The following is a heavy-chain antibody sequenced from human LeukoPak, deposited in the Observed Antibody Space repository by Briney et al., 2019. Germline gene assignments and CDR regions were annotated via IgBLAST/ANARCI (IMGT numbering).Heavy chain of an antibody. Sequence: ASVKVSCKASGYTFTSYDINWVRQATGQGLEWMGWMNPNSGGTNYAQKFQGRVTMTRDTSISTAYMELSRLRSDDTAVYYCARDPGLTLDGMDVWGQGTTVTVSS. CDR3: ARDPGLTLDGMDV. D-gene: IGHD6-19*01. V-gene: IGHV1-2*02. CDR2: MNPNSGGT. CDR1: GYTFTSYD. J-gene: IGHJ6*02.